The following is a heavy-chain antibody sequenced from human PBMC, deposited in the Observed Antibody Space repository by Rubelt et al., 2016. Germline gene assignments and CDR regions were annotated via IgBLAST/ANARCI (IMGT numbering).Heavy chain of an antibody. J-gene: IGHJ4*02. CDR2: ISGSGGST. D-gene: IGHD6-13*01. CDR3: VTGVRASAGKFYFDS. CDR1: GFTFSLYA. V-gene: IGHV3-23*01. Sequence: EVQLLESGGDLVQPGGSLRLSCVASGFTFSLYAMAWVRQAPGKGLDWVSSISGSGGSTYYAGSLRGRFTISRESSRSTLFLKMNNLGADETAVYYCVTGVRASAGKFYFDSWGQGTLVTVSS.